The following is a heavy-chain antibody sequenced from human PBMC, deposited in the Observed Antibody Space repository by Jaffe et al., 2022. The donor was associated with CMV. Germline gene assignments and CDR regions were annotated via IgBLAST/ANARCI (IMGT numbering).Heavy chain of an antibody. Sequence: QLQLQESGPGLVKPSETLSLTCTVSGGSISSSSYYWGWIRQPPGKGLEWIGSIYYSGSTYYNPSLKSRVTISVDTSKNQFSLKLSSVTAADTAVYYCASSVAATVTTQRELLYYYYMDVWGKGTTVTVSS. CDR1: GGSISSSSYY. CDR2: IYYSGST. CDR3: ASSVAATVTTQRELLYYYYMDV. V-gene: IGHV4-39*01. D-gene: IGHD4-17*01. J-gene: IGHJ6*03.